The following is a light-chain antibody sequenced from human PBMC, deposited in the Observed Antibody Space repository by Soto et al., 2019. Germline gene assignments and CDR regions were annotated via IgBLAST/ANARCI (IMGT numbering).Light chain of an antibody. J-gene: IGKJ1*01. CDR3: QQQSTYPWT. CDR2: KAS. V-gene: IGKV1-5*03. CDR1: QTISTL. Sequence: DIQMTQSPSTLSASVGDRVTITCRASQTISTLLAWYQQRPGKAPNLLIYKASSLESGVPSRFSGSGSGTAFSLPISSRQADDFAAYFCQQQSTYPWTFGQGTKLEVK.